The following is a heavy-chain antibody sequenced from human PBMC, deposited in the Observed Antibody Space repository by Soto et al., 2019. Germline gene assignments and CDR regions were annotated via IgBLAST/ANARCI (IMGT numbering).Heavy chain of an antibody. Sequence: ASVKVSCKASGYTFTGYYMHWVRQAPGQGLEWMGWINPNSGGTNYAQKFQGWVTMTRDMSTSTAYMELSSLRSEDTAVYYCAAGAGLRAYCGGDCAFDIWGQGAMVTVSS. CDR3: AAGAGLRAYCGGDCAFDI. D-gene: IGHD2-21*02. J-gene: IGHJ3*02. V-gene: IGHV1-2*04. CDR1: GYTFTGYY. CDR2: INPNSGGT.